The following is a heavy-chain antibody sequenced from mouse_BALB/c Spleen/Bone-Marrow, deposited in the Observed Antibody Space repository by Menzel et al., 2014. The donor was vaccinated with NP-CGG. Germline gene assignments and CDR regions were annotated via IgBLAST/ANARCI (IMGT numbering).Heavy chain of an antibody. Sequence: VQRVESGPGLVQPSQSLSIPCTVSGFSLTSYGVHWVRQSPGKGLEWLGVIWSGGSTDYNAAFISRLSISKDNSKSQVFFKMNSLQADDTAIYYCARNWGYGYLFYAMDYWGQGTSVTVSS. CDR1: GFSLTSYG. J-gene: IGHJ4*01. D-gene: IGHD1-2*01. CDR2: IWSGGST. V-gene: IGHV2-4-1*01. CDR3: ARNWGYGYLFYAMDY.